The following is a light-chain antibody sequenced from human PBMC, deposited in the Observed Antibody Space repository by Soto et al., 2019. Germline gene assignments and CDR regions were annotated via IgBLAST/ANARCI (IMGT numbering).Light chain of an antibody. CDR2: WAS. V-gene: IGKV4-1*01. J-gene: IGKJ2*01. Sequence: DIVMTQSPDSLAVSLGERATINCKSSQSVLYSSNNKNYLAWYQQKPGQPPKLLIYWASTRESGVPDRFSGSGSGTDFTLTINNLQAEDVAVYFCQQYCTAPRTVGQGTKLEIK. CDR1: QSVLYSSNNKNY. CDR3: QQYCTAPRT.